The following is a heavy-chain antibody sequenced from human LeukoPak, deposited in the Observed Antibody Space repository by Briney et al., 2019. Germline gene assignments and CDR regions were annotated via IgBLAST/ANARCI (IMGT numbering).Heavy chain of an antibody. CDR2: IYYSGST. J-gene: IGHJ4*02. CDR1: GGSVSSGNYY. CDR3: ARWTAYYFDY. D-gene: IGHD3/OR15-3a*01. V-gene: IGHV4-61*01. Sequence: SETLSLTCTVSGGSVSSGNYYWNWIRQPPGKGLEWIGYIYYSGSTNYNPSLKSRVTISVDTSKNQFSLKLSSVTAADTAVYYCARWTAYYFDYWGQGTLVTVSS.